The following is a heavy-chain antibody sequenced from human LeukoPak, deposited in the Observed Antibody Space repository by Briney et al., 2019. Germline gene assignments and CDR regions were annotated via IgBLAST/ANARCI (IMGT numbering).Heavy chain of an antibody. D-gene: IGHD6-13*01. CDR1: GGSFSGYY. Sequence: SETLSLTCAVYGGSFSGYYWSWIGQPPGKGLEWIGQINHSGSSNYHPFLKSRVTISVDTSKNQFSQKLSSVTAADTAVYYCASPGYSNLYSYYGMDVWGQGTTVTVSS. CDR3: ASPGYSNLYSYYGMDV. J-gene: IGHJ6*02. V-gene: IGHV4-34*01. CDR2: INHSGSS.